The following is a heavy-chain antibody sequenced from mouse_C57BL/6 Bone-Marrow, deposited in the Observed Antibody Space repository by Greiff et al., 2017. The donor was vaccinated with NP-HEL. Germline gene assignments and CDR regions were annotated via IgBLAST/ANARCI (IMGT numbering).Heavy chain of an antibody. V-gene: IGHV1-82*01. J-gene: IGHJ4*01. D-gene: IGHD2-3*01. CDR3: ALYDYDAMDY. CDR2: TYPVAGDT. CDR1: GYAFSRSR. Sequence: VQLQQSGPELAKPVASVKIFSKAFGYAFSRSRLHWAKHRPGKGLAWIGRTYPVAGDTNYNGKFKGKATLTADKSSSTAYMQLSSLTSEDSAVYFCALYDYDAMDYWGQGTSVTVSS.